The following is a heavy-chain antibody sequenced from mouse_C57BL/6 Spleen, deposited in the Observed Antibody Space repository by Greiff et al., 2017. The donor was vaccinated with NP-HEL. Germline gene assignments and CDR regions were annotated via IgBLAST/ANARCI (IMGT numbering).Heavy chain of an antibody. Sequence: VQGVESGAELVMPGASVKLSCKASGYTFTSYWMHWVKQRPGQGLEWIGEIDPSDSYTNYNQKFKGKSTLTVDKSSSTAYMQLSSLTSEDSAVYYCARQLTGYYYAMDYWGQGTSVTVSS. D-gene: IGHD4-1*01. CDR2: IDPSDSYT. CDR1: GYTFTSYW. CDR3: ARQLTGYYYAMDY. J-gene: IGHJ4*01. V-gene: IGHV1-69*01.